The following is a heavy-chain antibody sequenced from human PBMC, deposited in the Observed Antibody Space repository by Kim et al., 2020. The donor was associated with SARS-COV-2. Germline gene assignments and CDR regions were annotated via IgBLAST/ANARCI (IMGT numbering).Heavy chain of an antibody. J-gene: IGHJ6*02. CDR3: AIERWLQSRGMDV. Sequence: YAQKFQGRVTMTRDTSTSTVYMELSSLRSEDTAVYYCAIERWLQSRGMDVWGQGTTVTVSS. V-gene: IGHV1-46*01. D-gene: IGHD5-12*01.